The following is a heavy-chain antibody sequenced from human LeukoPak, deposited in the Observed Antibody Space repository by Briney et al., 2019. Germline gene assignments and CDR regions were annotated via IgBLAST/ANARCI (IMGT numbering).Heavy chain of an antibody. V-gene: IGHV3-21*01. CDR3: ARDRYYYDSSGYYLSPPDAFDI. Sequence: PGGSLRLSCAASGFTFSSYSMNWVHQAPGKGREWVSSISSSSSYIYYADSVKGRFTISRDNAKNSLYLQMNSLRAEDTAVYYCARDRYYYDSSGYYLSPPDAFDIWGQGTMVTVSS. J-gene: IGHJ3*02. CDR2: ISSSSSYI. CDR1: GFTFSSYS. D-gene: IGHD3-22*01.